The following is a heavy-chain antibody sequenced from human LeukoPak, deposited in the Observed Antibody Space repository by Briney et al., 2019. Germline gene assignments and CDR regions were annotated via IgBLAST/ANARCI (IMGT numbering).Heavy chain of an antibody. CDR2: IRYDGTDK. V-gene: IGHV3-30*02. CDR3: AKKLVYGSGSEFDP. CDR1: GFTFNTYG. D-gene: IGHD3-10*01. Sequence: GRSLRLSCAASGFTFNTYGMHWVRQAPGKGLEWVTFIRYDGTDKYYVDAVKGRFTVSRDNSKNTVYLQMDTVRLGYPAVYLCAKKLVYGSGSEFDPWGQGTLVTVSS. J-gene: IGHJ5*02.